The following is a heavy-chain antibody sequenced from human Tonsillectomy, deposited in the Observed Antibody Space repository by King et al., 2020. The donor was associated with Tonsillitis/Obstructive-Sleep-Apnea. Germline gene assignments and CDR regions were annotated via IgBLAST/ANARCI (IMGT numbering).Heavy chain of an antibody. CDR2: ISSSSSYI. J-gene: IGHJ5*02. CDR3: ARGVTMVNNWFDP. D-gene: IGHD3-10*01. Sequence: VQLVESGGGLVKPGGSLRLSCAASGFTFSSYSMNWVRQAPGKGLEWVSSISSSSSYIYQADSVKGRFTISRDNAKNSLYLQMNSLRAEDTGVYYCARGVTMVNNWFDPWGQGTLVTVSS. CDR1: GFTFSSYS. V-gene: IGHV3-21*01.